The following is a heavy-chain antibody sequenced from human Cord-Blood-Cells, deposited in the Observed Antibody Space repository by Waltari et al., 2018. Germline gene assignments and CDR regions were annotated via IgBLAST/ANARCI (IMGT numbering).Heavy chain of an antibody. V-gene: IGHV1-69*01. Sequence: QVQLVQSGAEVTKPGSSVKVSCKASGGTFSSYAISWVRQAPGQGLEWMGGIIPSFGAADYGPKFQGRVTITPDQSTSTAYMELSSLRSEDTAVYYCARDPTPYSSSSSGFDYWGQGTLVTVSS. CDR1: GGTFSSYA. J-gene: IGHJ4*02. CDR3: ARDPTPYSSSSSGFDY. D-gene: IGHD6-6*01. CDR2: IIPSFGAA.